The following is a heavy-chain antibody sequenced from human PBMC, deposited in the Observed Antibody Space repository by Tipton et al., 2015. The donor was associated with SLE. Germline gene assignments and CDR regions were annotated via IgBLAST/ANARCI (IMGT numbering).Heavy chain of an antibody. D-gene: IGHD1-1*01. V-gene: IGHV4-4*02. CDR2: ISHSGNT. Sequence: TLSLTCGVSGGSISSNKWWSWVRQSPGKGLEWIGEISHSGNTDYNPSLKSRFTMSVDTSKNQFSLKLSSVTAADTAVYYCARLGTGIFDYWGQGTLVTVSS. CDR3: ARLGTGIFDY. CDR1: GGSISSNKW. J-gene: IGHJ4*02.